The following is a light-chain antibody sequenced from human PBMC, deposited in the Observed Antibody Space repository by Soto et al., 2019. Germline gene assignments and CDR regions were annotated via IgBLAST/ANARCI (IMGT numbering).Light chain of an antibody. J-gene: IGLJ2*01. CDR3: SSYAGSNIVL. CDR1: SSDVGGYNY. V-gene: IGLV2-8*01. Sequence: QSALTQPPSASGSPGQSVTISCTGTSSDVGGYNYVSWYQQHPGKAPKLMIYEVSKRPSGVPDRFSGSKSGNTASLTVSGLQAEDEAGYVCSSYAGSNIVLFGGGTKVTVL. CDR2: EVS.